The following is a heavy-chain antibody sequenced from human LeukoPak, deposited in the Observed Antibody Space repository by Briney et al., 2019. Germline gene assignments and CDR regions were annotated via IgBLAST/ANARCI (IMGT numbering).Heavy chain of an antibody. J-gene: IGHJ3*02. V-gene: IGHV1-18*01. CDR2: ISAYNGNT. Sequence: GGSLKISCKGSGYTLTSYGISWVRQAPGQGLEWMGWISAYNGNTNYAQKLQGRVTMTTDTSTSTAYMELRSLRSDDTAVYYCAGDSIVGATHDAFDIWGQGTMVTVSS. CDR3: AGDSIVGATHDAFDI. D-gene: IGHD1-26*01. CDR1: GYTLTSYG.